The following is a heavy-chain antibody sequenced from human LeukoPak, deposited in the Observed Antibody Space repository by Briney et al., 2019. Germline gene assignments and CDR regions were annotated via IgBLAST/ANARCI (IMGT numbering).Heavy chain of an antibody. J-gene: IGHJ4*02. D-gene: IGHD6-13*01. CDR3: ARWDIPTADIDY. CDR1: GFTFSSYG. Sequence: PGGSLRLSCAASGFTFSSYGMHWARQAPGKGLEWVAVIRFDESHRYYADSVKGRFTISRDNSKNTLFLQMNSLRAEDTALYYCARWDIPTADIDYRGQGTLVTVSS. CDR2: IRFDESHR. V-gene: IGHV3-33*01.